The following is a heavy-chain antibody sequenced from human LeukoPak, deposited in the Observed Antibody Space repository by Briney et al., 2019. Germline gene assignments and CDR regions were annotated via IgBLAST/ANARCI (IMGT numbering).Heavy chain of an antibody. J-gene: IGHJ4*02. Sequence: GESLKISCKGSGYSFTTYWIGWLRQIPGKGLEWMGIIYPGDSDTRYSPSFQGQVTISADKSTNTAYLQWSSLKASDTAIYYCARRPQLRSELDYWGQGTLVTVSS. CDR1: GYSFTTYW. CDR2: IYPGDSDT. D-gene: IGHD1-7*01. CDR3: ARRPQLRSELDY. V-gene: IGHV5-51*01.